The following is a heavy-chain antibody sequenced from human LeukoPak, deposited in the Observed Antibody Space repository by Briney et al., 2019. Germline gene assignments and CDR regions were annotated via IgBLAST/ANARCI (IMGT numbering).Heavy chain of an antibody. CDR3: ARQGTDYYDSSGYYYLFAFDI. Sequence: SETLSLTCTVSGGSISSYYWSWIRQPPGKGLEWIGGIFYSGSTYYNPSLKSRVTISVDTSKNQFSLKLSSVTAADTAVYYCARQGTDYYDSSGYYYLFAFDIWGQGTMVTVSS. D-gene: IGHD3-22*01. J-gene: IGHJ3*02. CDR2: IFYSGST. CDR1: GGSISSYY. V-gene: IGHV4-59*05.